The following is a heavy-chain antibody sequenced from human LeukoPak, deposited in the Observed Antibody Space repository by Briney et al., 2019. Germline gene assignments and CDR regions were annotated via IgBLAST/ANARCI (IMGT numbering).Heavy chain of an antibody. CDR2: IYTSGNT. D-gene: IGHD5-18*01. V-gene: IGHV4-4*07. J-gene: IGHJ4*02. Sequence: SETLSLTCTVSGGSISGYYWNWIRQPAGKGLEWIGRIYTSGNTNYNPSLKSRVTISVDTSKNQFSLKLSSVTAADTAVFYCARARLGDTAMSYWGQGTLVTVSS. CDR3: ARARLGDTAMSY. CDR1: GGSISGYY.